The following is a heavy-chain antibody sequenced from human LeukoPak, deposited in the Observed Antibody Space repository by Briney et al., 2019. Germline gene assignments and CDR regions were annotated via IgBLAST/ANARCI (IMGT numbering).Heavy chain of an antibody. CDR3: ARDRGDGYNGYFDY. CDR2: ISYDGSNK. CDR1: GFTFSSYA. D-gene: IGHD5-24*01. Sequence: GGSLRLSCAASGFTFSSYAMHWVRQAPGKGLEWVAVISYDGSNKYYADSVKGRFTISRDNSKNTLYLQMNSLRAEDTAVYYCARDRGDGYNGYFDYWGQGTLVTVSS. V-gene: IGHV3-30-3*01. J-gene: IGHJ4*02.